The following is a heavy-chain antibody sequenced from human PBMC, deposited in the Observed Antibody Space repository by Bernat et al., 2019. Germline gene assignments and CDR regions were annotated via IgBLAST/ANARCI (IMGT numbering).Heavy chain of an antibody. J-gene: IGHJ4*02. CDR3: AGEALSNYGGNTGSADY. Sequence: QVQLVQSGAEVKKPGSSVKVSCKASGGTFSSYAISWVRQAPGQGLEWMGRIIPILGIANYAQKVQGRVTITSDNYTSTGYRELNSLRSEDAAVYYCAGEALSNYGGNTGSADYWGQGTLVTVSS. V-gene: IGHV1-69*04. D-gene: IGHD4-23*01. CDR1: GGTFSSYA. CDR2: IIPILGIA.